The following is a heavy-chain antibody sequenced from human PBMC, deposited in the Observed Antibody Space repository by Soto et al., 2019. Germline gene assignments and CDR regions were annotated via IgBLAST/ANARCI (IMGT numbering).Heavy chain of an antibody. V-gene: IGHV4-31*03. CDR3: ASTEDFFDY. CDR2: IFYSGST. J-gene: IGHJ4*02. CDR1: GVSLTSGTYY. Sequence: SETLSLTCSVSGVSLTSGTYYWSWIRQHPGKGLEWIGYIFYSGSTDYSPSLKSRVNISVDTSKNQFSLKLSSVTAADTAVYYCASTEDFFDYWGQGTLVTVSS.